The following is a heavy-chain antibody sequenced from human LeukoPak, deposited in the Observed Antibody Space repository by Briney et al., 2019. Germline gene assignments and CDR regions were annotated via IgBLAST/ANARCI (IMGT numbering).Heavy chain of an antibody. CDR1: GGSFSGYY. CDR2: INHSGTT. Sequence: SETLSLTCAVYGGSFSGYYWSWIRQPPGKGLEWIGEINHSGTTDYNPSLQSRVTISLDTSKNQFPLKVTSVTAADTAVYYCARVRLPPYYYYFYYMDVWGTGTTVTVSS. D-gene: IGHD5-18*01. V-gene: IGHV4-34*01. CDR3: ARVRLPPYYYYFYYMDV. J-gene: IGHJ6*03.